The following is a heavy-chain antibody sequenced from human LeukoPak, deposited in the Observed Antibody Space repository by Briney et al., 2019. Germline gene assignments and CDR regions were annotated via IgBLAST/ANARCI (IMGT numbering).Heavy chain of an antibody. J-gene: IGHJ3*02. V-gene: IGHV3-21*01. CDR3: ARDLPGELGRGDFDI. CDR2: ISVTTTFI. CDR1: GFNLSNYN. D-gene: IGHD1-1*01. Sequence: KPGGSLRLSCAASGFNLSNYNMNWVRQVPGKGLEWVSSISVTTTFIYYADSVRGRFTISRDNAKNSLYLQMNTLRVDDTAVYYCARDLPGELGRGDFDIWGQGTMVTVSS.